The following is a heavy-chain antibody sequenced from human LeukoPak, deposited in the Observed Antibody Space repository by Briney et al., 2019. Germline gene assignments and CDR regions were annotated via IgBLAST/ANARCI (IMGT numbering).Heavy chain of an antibody. D-gene: IGHD3-22*01. Sequence: ASVKVSCKASGYTFTGYYMHWVRQATGQGLEWMGWINPNSGGTNYAQKFHGRVTMTRDTSISTAYLELSRLRSDDTAVYYCARVDYDSSGSETGFDYWGQGTLVTVSS. J-gene: IGHJ4*02. CDR2: INPNSGGT. CDR1: GYTFTGYY. CDR3: ARVDYDSSGSETGFDY. V-gene: IGHV1-2*02.